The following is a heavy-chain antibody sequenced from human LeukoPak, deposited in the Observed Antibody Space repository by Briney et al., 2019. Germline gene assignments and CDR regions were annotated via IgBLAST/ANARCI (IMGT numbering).Heavy chain of an antibody. V-gene: IGHV3-64D*06. CDR2: ISSNGGST. CDR3: VKDLVVVPAAKGAFDI. CDR1: GFTFSSYA. J-gene: IGHJ3*02. D-gene: IGHD2-2*01. Sequence: GGSLRLSCSASGFTFSSYAMHWVRQAPGKGLEYVSAISSNGGSTYYADSVKGRFTISRDNSKNTLYLQMSSLRAEDTAVYYCVKDLVVVPAAKGAFDIWGQGTMVTVSS.